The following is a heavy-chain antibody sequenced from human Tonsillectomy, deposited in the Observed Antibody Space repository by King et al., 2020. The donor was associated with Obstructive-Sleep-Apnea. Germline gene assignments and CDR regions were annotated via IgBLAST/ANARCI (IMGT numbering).Heavy chain of an antibody. D-gene: IGHD6-19*01. CDR1: GGSISSGNYY. Sequence: VQLQESGPGLVKPSQTLSLTCTVSGGSISSGNYYWSWIRQYPGKGLEWIGYIYYTGITYYNPSLKSRVSISVDTSENQFSLRLSSVTAADTAVYYCARCPAVAGIRWYFDLWGRGTLVTVSS. V-gene: IGHV4-31*03. CDR3: ARCPAVAGIRWYFDL. J-gene: IGHJ2*01. CDR2: IYYTGIT.